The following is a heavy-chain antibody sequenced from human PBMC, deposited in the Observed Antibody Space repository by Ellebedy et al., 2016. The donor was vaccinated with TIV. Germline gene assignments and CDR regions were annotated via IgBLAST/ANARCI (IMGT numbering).Heavy chain of an antibody. D-gene: IGHD2-21*01. Sequence: GGSLRLSCAASGFTFSSYDMHWVRHGAGKGLEWVSAIGTAGDTYYPGSVKGRFTISRENAENSLYLQITSLRAEDTAVYYCARVRFGDTAVDYWGQGTLVTVSS. J-gene: IGHJ4*03. CDR2: IGTAGDT. V-gene: IGHV3-13*01. CDR3: ARVRFGDTAVDY. CDR1: GFTFSSYD.